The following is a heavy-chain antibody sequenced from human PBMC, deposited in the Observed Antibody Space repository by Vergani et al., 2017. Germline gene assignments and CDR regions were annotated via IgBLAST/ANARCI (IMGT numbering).Heavy chain of an antibody. CDR1: GFTFDDYA. CDR3: VKAGGVIAAASSPLGAFDI. V-gene: IGHV3-9*01. D-gene: IGHD6-13*01. CDR2: ISWNSGGI. J-gene: IGHJ3*02. Sequence: EVQLVESGGGLVQPGRSLRLSCAASGFTFDDYAMHWVRQVPGKGLEWVSGISWNSGGIGYADSVKGRFPISRDNAKNSLYLQMNSLRAEDTALYYCVKAGGVIAAASSPLGAFDIWGQGTMVTVSS.